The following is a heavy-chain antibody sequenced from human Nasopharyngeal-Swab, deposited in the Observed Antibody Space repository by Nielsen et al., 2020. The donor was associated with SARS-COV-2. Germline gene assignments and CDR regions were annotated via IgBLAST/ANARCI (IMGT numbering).Heavy chain of an antibody. V-gene: IGHV3-30*03. CDR3: AREGDIVVVTALDY. J-gene: IGHJ4*02. CDR2: ISYDGSNK. Sequence: GGSLRLSCAASGFTFSSYGMHWVRQAPGKGLEWVAVISYDGSNKYYADSVKGRFTISRDNSKNTLYPQMNSLRAEDTAVYYCAREGDIVVVTALDYWGQGTLVTVSS. CDR1: GFTFSSYG. D-gene: IGHD2-21*02.